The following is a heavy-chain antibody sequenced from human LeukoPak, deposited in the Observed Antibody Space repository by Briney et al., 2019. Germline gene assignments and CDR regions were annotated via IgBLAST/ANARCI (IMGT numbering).Heavy chain of an antibody. CDR1: GFTFSSYW. CDR3: AKQMTTVIWDAFDI. V-gene: IGHV3-23*01. J-gene: IGHJ3*02. CDR2: ISGRGGST. Sequence: GGSLRLSCAASGFTFSSYWMSWVRQAPGKGREWASAISGRGGSTYYADSVKGRFTISRDNSKNTLYLQMNSLRAEDTAVYYCAKQMTTVIWDAFDIWGQGTMVTVSS. D-gene: IGHD4-17*01.